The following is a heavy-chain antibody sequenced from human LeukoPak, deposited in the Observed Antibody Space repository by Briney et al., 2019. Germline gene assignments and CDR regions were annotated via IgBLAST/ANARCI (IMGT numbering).Heavy chain of an antibody. Sequence: SETLSLTCDVSGGSISSGLYSWSWIRQPLGKGLEWIGYIYHTGSTYYNPSLKSRVTISVDTSKNQFSLRLSSVTAADTAVCYCARLQYCSGTSCYWFDPWGQGTLVTVSS. CDR1: GGSISSGLYS. CDR3: ARLQYCSGTSCYWFDP. J-gene: IGHJ5*02. D-gene: IGHD2-2*01. CDR2: IYHTGST. V-gene: IGHV4-30-2*01.